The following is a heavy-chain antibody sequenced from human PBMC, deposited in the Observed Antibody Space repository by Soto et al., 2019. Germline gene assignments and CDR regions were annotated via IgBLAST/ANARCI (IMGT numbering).Heavy chain of an antibody. J-gene: IGHJ2*01. V-gene: IGHV4-38-2*02. D-gene: IGHD3-22*01. Sequence: KPSETLSLTCAVSGYSISSGYYWGWIRQPPGKGLEWIGSIYHSGSTYYNPSLKSRVTISVDTSKNQFPLKLSSVTAADTAVYYCAREVEAYYYDSSGYYYAGALCWYFDLWGRGTLVTVSS. CDR2: IYHSGST. CDR3: AREVEAYYYDSSGYYYAGALCWYFDL. CDR1: GYSISSGYY.